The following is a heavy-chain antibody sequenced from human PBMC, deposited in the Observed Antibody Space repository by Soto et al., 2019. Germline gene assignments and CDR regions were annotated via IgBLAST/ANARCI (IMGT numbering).Heavy chain of an antibody. V-gene: IGHV3-48*02. D-gene: IGHD6-19*01. CDR2: ISSRSSTI. J-gene: IGHJ4*02. CDR1: GFTFSSYS. Sequence: EVQLVESGGGLVQPGGSLRLSCAASGFTFSSYSMNWVRQAPGKGLEWVSYISSRSSTIYYADSLKGRFTISRDNAKNSLYLQMNSLRDDDTAVYYCARKQWLVGGGTYYFDYWGQGTLVTVSP. CDR3: ARKQWLVGGGTYYFDY.